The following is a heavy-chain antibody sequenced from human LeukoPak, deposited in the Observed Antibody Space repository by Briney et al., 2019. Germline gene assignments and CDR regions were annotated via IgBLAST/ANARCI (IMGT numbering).Heavy chain of an antibody. D-gene: IGHD2/OR15-2a*01. J-gene: IGHJ5*02. CDR1: GGSIGSYY. V-gene: IGHV4-4*07. Sequence: PSETLSLTCTVSGGSIGSYYWGSIRQPAGRGLQWIGRIYTSGSTFYNPSLNSQLTMSVDTSKNQLSLNLNSVTAADTAVYYCAILLRTTTFVPNWXDPWXXGTLXTVSX. CDR2: IYTSGST. CDR3: AILLRTTTFVPNWXDP.